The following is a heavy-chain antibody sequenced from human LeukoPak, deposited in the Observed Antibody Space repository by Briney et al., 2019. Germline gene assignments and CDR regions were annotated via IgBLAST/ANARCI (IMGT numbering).Heavy chain of an antibody. CDR2: INPNSGGT. J-gene: IGHJ4*02. Sequence: ASVKVSCKASGYTVTGYYIHWVRQAPGQGLEWMGWINPNSGGTNYAQKFQGRVTMTRDTSISTAYMELSRLRSDDTAVYYCARACKDYYDSSGYYSLYYFDYWGQGTLVTVSS. CDR3: ARACKDYYDSSGYYSLYYFDY. D-gene: IGHD3-22*01. CDR1: GYTVTGYY. V-gene: IGHV1-2*02.